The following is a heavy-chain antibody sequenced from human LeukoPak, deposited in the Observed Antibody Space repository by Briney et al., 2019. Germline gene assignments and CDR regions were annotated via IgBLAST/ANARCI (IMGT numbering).Heavy chain of an antibody. Sequence: GGSLRLSCAASGFTFSTYVMNWVRQAPGKGLEWVSSISSSSSYIYYADSVKGRFTISRDNAKNSLYLQMNSLRAEDTAVYYCARDSGGQGAFDIWGQGTMVTVSS. D-gene: IGHD1-1*01. CDR2: ISSSSSYI. CDR3: ARDSGGQGAFDI. CDR1: GFTFSTYV. J-gene: IGHJ3*02. V-gene: IGHV3-21*01.